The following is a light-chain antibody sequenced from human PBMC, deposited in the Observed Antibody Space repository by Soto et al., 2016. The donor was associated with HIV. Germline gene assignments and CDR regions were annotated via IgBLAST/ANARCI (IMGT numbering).Light chain of an antibody. CDR2: DDS. Sequence: SYELTQPPSLSVAPRETARITCGGNNIGSKSAQWYQQKPGQAPVLVVYDDSDRPSGIPERFSGSNSGNTATLTISRVEAGDEADYYCQVWDVSTDLVVFGGGTKLTV. J-gene: IGLJ2*01. CDR1: NIGSKS. V-gene: IGLV3-21*02. CDR3: QVWDVSTDLVV.